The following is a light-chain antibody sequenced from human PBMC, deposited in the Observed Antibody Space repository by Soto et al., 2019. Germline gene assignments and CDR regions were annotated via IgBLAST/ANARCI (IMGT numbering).Light chain of an antibody. V-gene: IGKV3-20*01. Sequence: EIVLTQSPGTLSLSPGERATLSCRASQSFSRSYLAWYQQKPGQAPRLVIYGASSRATGIPDRFRGSGSGTDFTLTISRLEPEDFAVYYCQQYGTSGWTFGQGTKLEIK. CDR1: QSFSRSY. J-gene: IGKJ2*01. CDR3: QQYGTSGWT. CDR2: GAS.